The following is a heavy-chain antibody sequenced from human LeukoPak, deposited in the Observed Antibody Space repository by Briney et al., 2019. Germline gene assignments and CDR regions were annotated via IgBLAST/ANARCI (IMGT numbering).Heavy chain of an antibody. D-gene: IGHD6-19*01. Sequence: SETLSLTCTVSVGPISSYYWSWIPQPTAKGLEWIGRIYTSGSTKYNPSLKSRVTMSVDTSKSQFSLKLSSVTAADTAVYYCARDPGYSSGLRWFDPWGQGTLVTVSS. CDR1: VGPISSYY. CDR2: IYTSGST. V-gene: IGHV4-4*07. J-gene: IGHJ5*02. CDR3: ARDPGYSSGLRWFDP.